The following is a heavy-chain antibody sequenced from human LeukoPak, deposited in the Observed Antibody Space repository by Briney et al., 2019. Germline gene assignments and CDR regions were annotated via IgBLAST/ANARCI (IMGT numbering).Heavy chain of an antibody. J-gene: IGHJ4*02. D-gene: IGHD5-18*01. CDR2: INPDGNKK. CDR3: ARDLAYSRLDF. CDR1: GFTVSSNY. Sequence: GGSLRLSCAASGFTVSSNYMSWVRQAPGKGLEWVASINPDGNKKYSADSVKGRFTISRDNAENSLYLQMNSLRVEDTAFYYCARDLAYSRLDFWGQGMLVTVSS. V-gene: IGHV3-7*03.